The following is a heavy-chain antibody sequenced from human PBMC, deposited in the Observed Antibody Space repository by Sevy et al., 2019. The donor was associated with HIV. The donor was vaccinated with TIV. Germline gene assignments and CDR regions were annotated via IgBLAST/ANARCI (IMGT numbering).Heavy chain of an antibody. V-gene: IGHV5-51*01. Sequence: GKSLKISCKGSGYSFTSYWIGWVRQMPGKGLEWMGIIYPGDSDTRYSPSFQGQVTISADKSISTAYLQWTSLRASDTAKYYCARRLASLYFYDSSGYSSHFDYWGQGTLVTVSS. J-gene: IGHJ4*02. CDR1: GYSFTSYW. D-gene: IGHD3-22*01. CDR3: ARRLASLYFYDSSGYSSHFDY. CDR2: IYPGDSDT.